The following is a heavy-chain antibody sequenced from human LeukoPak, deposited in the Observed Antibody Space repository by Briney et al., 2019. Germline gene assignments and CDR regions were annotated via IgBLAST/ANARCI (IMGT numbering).Heavy chain of an antibody. J-gene: IGHJ4*02. CDR1: GFTFSSYA. CDR3: AKAEGYNILTGLDY. V-gene: IGHV3-23*01. CDR2: IGASGGST. D-gene: IGHD3-9*01. Sequence: GGSLRLSCATPGFTFSSYAMSWVRQAPGKRLEWVSGIGASGGSTYYADSVKGRFTISRDNSKNTLYLQMNSLRTEDTAVYYCAKAEGYNILTGLDYWGQGTLVTVSS.